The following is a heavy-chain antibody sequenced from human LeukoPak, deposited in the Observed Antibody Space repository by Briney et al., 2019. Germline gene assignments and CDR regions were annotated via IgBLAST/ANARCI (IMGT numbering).Heavy chain of an antibody. CDR1: GFTFSSYA. D-gene: IGHD2-2*01. J-gene: IGHJ4*02. CDR2: ISSSGSTI. CDR3: ARGPSSRDQLPFDY. V-gene: IGHV3-48*03. Sequence: PGGSLRLSCAASGFTFSSYAMNWVRQAPGKGLEWVSYISSSGSTIYYADSVKGRFTISRDNAKNSLYLQMNSLRAEDTAVYYCARGPSSRDQLPFDYWGQGTLVTVSS.